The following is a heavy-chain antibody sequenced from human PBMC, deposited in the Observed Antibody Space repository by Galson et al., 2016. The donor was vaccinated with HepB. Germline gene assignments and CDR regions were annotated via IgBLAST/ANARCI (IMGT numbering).Heavy chain of an antibody. Sequence: SLRLSCAASGFSFNTYSMNWVRQAPGKGLEWVAYISLSSTMIYYADSVRGRFTISRDNVTSSVYLQMNSLRDDDTALYYCGRGAGGIDYWGQGTLVRVSS. CDR1: GFSFNTYS. V-gene: IGHV3-48*02. CDR3: GRGAGGIDY. J-gene: IGHJ4*02. CDR2: ISLSSTMI. D-gene: IGHD3-16*01.